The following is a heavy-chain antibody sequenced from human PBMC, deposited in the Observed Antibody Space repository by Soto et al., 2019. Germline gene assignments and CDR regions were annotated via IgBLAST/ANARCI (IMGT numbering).Heavy chain of an antibody. CDR1: GLTISTST. CDR2: ISSTSDST. J-gene: IGHJ4*02. CDR3: AGNWR. Sequence: EVQLLESGGDKVQPGGSLRLSCTASGLTISTSTMSWVRQAPGKGLEWLAEISSTSDSTDYADSVKGRFIISRDSSKNTLYLQMNTLREDDTAEYYCAGNWRWGQGTLVTVSS. V-gene: IGHV3-23*01.